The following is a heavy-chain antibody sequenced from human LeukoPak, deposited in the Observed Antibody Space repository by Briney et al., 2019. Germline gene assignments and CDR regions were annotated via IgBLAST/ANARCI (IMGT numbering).Heavy chain of an antibody. CDR2: ISAYNGNT. J-gene: IGHJ4*02. CDR3: AREVSTMVRGVPVDYFDY. CDR1: GYTFTYHA. Sequence: ASVKVSCKASGYTFTYHAMHWVRQAPGQGLEWMGWISAYNGNTNYAQKLQGRVTMTTDTSTSTAYMELRSLRSDDTAVYYCAREVSTMVRGVPVDYFDYWGQGTLVTVSS. D-gene: IGHD3-10*01. V-gene: IGHV1-18*01.